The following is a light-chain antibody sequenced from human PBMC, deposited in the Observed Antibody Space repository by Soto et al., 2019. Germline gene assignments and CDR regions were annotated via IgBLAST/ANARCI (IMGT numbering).Light chain of an antibody. CDR1: QGISSY. J-gene: IGKJ3*01. Sequence: IQLTQSPSSLSASVGDRVTIACRAGQGISSYLAWYQQKLGEAPKLLIYAASTLQSGVPSRFSGGGSGTDFALTVSSLQPEDFAPYYCQQPNISVFIFCPGAKVDIK. CDR3: QQPNISVFI. CDR2: AAS. V-gene: IGKV1-9*01.